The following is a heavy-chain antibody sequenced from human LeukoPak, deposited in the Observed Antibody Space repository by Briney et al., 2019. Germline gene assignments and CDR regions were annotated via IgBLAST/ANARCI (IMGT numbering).Heavy chain of an antibody. J-gene: IGHJ4*02. CDR3: ARGLLTGVR. Sequence: GGSLRLSCAASGFTFSDYYMTWIRQAPGKGLEWVSYTTNTGNTIYYADSVKGRFTISRDNAKNSLYLQMSSLRVEDTAVYYCARGLLTGVRWGQGTLVTVSS. D-gene: IGHD7-27*01. V-gene: IGHV3-11*01. CDR2: TTNTGNTI. CDR1: GFTFSDYY.